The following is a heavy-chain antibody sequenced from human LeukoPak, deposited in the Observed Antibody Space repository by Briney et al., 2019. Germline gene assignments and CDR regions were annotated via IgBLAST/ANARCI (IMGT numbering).Heavy chain of an antibody. D-gene: IGHD6-6*01. CDR3: ARDVRDYSSSYDY. V-gene: IGHV1-69*04. Sequence: ASVKVSCKASGGTFSSYTISWVRQAPGQGLEWMGRIIPILGIANYAQKFQGRVTITADKSTSTAYMELSSLRSEDTAVYYCARDVRDYSSSYDYWGQGTLVTVSS. CDR1: GGTFSSYT. CDR2: IIPILGIA. J-gene: IGHJ4*02.